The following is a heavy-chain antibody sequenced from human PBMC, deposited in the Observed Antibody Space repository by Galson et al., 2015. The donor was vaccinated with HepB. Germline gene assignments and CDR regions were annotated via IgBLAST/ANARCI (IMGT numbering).Heavy chain of an antibody. Sequence: SLRLSCAASGFTFSSYAMSWVRQAPGEGLEWVSAICGSGGSTYYADSVKGRFTISRDNSKNTLYLQVNSLRAEDTAVYYCAKGIGGPLTFDYWGQGTLVTVSS. V-gene: IGHV3-23*01. J-gene: IGHJ4*02. CDR2: ICGSGGST. CDR3: AKGIGGPLTFDY. D-gene: IGHD2-15*01. CDR1: GFTFSSYA.